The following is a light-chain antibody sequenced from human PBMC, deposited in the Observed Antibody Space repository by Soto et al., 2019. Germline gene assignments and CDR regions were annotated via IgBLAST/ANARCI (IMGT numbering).Light chain of an antibody. J-gene: IGLJ1*01. Sequence: QSALTQPASVSGSPGHSISIFCTGTTNDVGSYNYVSWYQLHPGKAPKVIIHEVHNRPSGVSNRFAGSKSGNTASLTIAGLRAEDEADYCGAWYYTITPVVFGTGTKVTVL. CDR3: AWYYTITPVV. V-gene: IGLV2-14*01. CDR2: EVH. CDR1: TNDVGSYNY.